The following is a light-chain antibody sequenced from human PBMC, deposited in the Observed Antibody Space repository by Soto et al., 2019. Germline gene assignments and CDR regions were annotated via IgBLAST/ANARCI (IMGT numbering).Light chain of an antibody. CDR1: SSDVGGYNY. Sequence: QSALTQPASVSGSPGQSITISCTGTSSDVGGYNYVSWYHQHPGKAPKLMIYEVSNRPSEVSNRFSGSKSGNTASLTISGLQAEDEGNYYCSSYTSGSTLVVFGGGTKLTVL. V-gene: IGLV2-14*01. CDR3: SSYTSGSTLVV. J-gene: IGLJ2*01. CDR2: EVS.